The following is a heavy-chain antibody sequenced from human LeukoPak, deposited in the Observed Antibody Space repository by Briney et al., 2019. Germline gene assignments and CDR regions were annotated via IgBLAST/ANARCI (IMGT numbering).Heavy chain of an antibody. Sequence: PGGSLRLSCAASGFTFSSYAMHWVRQAPGKGLEWVAVISYDGSNKYYTDSVKGRFTISRDNSKNTLYLQMNSLRAEDTAVYYCARVVSATTFDYWGQGTLVTVSS. J-gene: IGHJ4*02. CDR3: ARVVSATTFDY. CDR1: GFTFSSYA. V-gene: IGHV3-30-3*01. D-gene: IGHD2-15*01. CDR2: ISYDGSNK.